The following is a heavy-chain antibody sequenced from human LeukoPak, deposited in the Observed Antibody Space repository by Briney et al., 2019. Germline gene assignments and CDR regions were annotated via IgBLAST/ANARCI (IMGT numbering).Heavy chain of an antibody. Sequence: PSETLSLTCAVYGGSFSGYYWSWIRQPPGKGLEWIGEINHSGSTNYNPSLKSRVTISVDTSKNQFSLKLSSVTAADTAVYYCAGRPERGDGYNYYYYSYMDVWGKGTTVTISS. CDR1: GGSFSGYY. J-gene: IGHJ6*03. V-gene: IGHV4-34*01. CDR2: INHSGST. D-gene: IGHD5-24*01. CDR3: AGRPERGDGYNYYYYSYMDV.